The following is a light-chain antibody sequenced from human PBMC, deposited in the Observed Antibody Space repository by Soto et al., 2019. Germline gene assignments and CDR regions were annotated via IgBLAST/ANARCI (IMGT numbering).Light chain of an antibody. Sequence: QSVLTQPPSASGSPGQSVTISCTGTSSVVGNYNYVSWYQQHPGKAPKLMIYEVFKRPSGVPDRFSGSKSGNTASLTVSELQAEDEADYYCSSYAGSNNYVFGTGTKVTVL. V-gene: IGLV2-8*01. J-gene: IGLJ1*01. CDR3: SSYAGSNNYV. CDR2: EVF. CDR1: SSVVGNYNY.